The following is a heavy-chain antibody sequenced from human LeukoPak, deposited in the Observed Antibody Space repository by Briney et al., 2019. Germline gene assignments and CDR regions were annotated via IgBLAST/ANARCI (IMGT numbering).Heavy chain of an antibody. CDR1: GGTFISYA. D-gene: IGHD2-21*01. CDR2: IIPIFGTA. CDR3: AREGPYCGGDCYAHDAFDI. V-gene: IGHV1-69*01. J-gene: IGHJ3*02. Sequence: ASVKVSCKASGGTFISYAISWVRQAPGQGLEWMGGIIPIFGTANYAQKFQGRVTITADESTSTAYMELSSLRSEDAAVYYCAREGPYCGGDCYAHDAFDIWGQGTMVTVSS.